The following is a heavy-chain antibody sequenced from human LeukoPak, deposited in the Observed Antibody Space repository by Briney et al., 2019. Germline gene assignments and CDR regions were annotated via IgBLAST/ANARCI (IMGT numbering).Heavy chain of an antibody. Sequence: GGSMRLSCAAYGFIFTDYWMHWVRQAPGKELVWVARIRGDGRATTYADSVKGRFTISGDNAMNTVFLQMKSLRAEDTGIYYCARFYFPEEHDRAWYEAHWGQGIRVTVS. J-gene: IGHJ4*02. CDR1: GFIFTDYW. CDR2: IRGDGRAT. V-gene: IGHV3-74*01. D-gene: IGHD6-19*01. CDR3: ARFYFPEEHDRAWYEAH.